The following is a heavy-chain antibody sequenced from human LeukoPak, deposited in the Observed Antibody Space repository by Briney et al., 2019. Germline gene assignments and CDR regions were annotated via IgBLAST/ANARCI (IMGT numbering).Heavy chain of an antibody. D-gene: IGHD3-10*01. V-gene: IGHV4-39*01. CDR3: AELWFGELLYNWFDP. Sequence: SETLSLTCTVSGGSISSSSYYWGWIRQPPGKGLEWIGSIYYSGSTYYNPSLKSRVTISVDTSKNQFSLKLSSVTAADTAVYYCAELWFGELLYNWFDPWGQGTLVTVSS. CDR2: IYYSGST. CDR1: GGSISSSSYY. J-gene: IGHJ5*02.